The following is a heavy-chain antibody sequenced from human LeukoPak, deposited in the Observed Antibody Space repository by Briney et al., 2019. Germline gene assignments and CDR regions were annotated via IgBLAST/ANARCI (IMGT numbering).Heavy chain of an antibody. V-gene: IGHV3-30*18. Sequence: GGSLRLSCAASGFTFSSYGMDWVRQAPGKGLERVAVISYDGSNKYYADSVKGRFTISRDNSKNTLYLQMNSLRAEDTAVYYCAKDEQWLVADAFDIWGQGTMVTVSS. D-gene: IGHD6-19*01. CDR3: AKDEQWLVADAFDI. CDR1: GFTFSSYG. CDR2: ISYDGSNK. J-gene: IGHJ3*02.